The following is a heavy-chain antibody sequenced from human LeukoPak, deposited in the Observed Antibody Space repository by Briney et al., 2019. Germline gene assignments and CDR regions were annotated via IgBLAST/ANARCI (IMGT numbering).Heavy chain of an antibody. V-gene: IGHV4-59*11. CDR1: GGSISSHY. J-gene: IGHJ4*02. D-gene: IGHD6-13*01. CDR3: ARDNIAAAGSFDY. CDR2: IYYSGST. Sequence: SETLSLTCTVSGGSISSHYWSWIRQPPGKGLEWIGYIYYSGSTNYNPSLKSRVTISVDTSKNQFSLKLSSVTAADTAVYYCARDNIAAAGSFDYWGQGTLVTVSS.